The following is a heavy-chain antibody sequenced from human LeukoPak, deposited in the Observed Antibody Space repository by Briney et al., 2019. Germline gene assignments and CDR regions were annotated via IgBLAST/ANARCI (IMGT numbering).Heavy chain of an antibody. CDR2: IMSKTDGETT. V-gene: IGHV3-15*01. Sequence: GGSLRLSCAASGFTFSNAWLTWVRQAPGKGLEWVSRIMSKTDGETTDYAAPVKGRFTISRDDSKNTLYLQMNSLKTEDTAVYYCTTDVLDRDFWSGGGWFDPWGQGTLVTVSS. D-gene: IGHD3-3*01. J-gene: IGHJ5*02. CDR1: GFTFSNAW. CDR3: TTDVLDRDFWSGGGWFDP.